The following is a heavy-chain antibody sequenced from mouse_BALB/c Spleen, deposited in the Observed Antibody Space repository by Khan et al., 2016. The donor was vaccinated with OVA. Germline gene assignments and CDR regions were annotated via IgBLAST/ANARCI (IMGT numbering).Heavy chain of an antibody. V-gene: IGHV2-3*01. Sequence: VELVESGPGLVAPSQSLSTTCTVSGFSLTSNGVSWVRQPPGKGLEWRGVIWGDGSINYHSVLKSRLSISKDNSKSQVFLKLNSLQTDDTATYYCAKLRVFHFDYWGQGTTLTVSS. CDR2: IWGDGSI. CDR1: GFSLTSNG. CDR3: AKLRVFHFDY. J-gene: IGHJ2*01.